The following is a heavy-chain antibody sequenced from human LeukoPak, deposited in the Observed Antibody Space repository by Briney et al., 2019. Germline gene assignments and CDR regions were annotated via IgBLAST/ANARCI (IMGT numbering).Heavy chain of an antibody. D-gene: IGHD5-24*01. CDR2: VYTTGST. V-gene: IGHV4-61*02. J-gene: IGHJ4*02. CDR1: GGSITGDSFY. Sequence: SETLSLTCTVSGGSITGDSFYWSWIRQPAGKGLEWIGRVYTTGSTSYNPSLKSRVTVPVDTSNNCFSLNLNSVTSADTAVYYCARARDGLNAFDYWGQGTLVTVSS. CDR3: ARARDGLNAFDY.